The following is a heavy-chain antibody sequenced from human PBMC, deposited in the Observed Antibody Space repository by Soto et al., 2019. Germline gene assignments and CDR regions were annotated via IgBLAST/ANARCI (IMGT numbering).Heavy chain of an antibody. CDR2: ISAYNGNT. CDR1: GYTFTSYG. J-gene: IGHJ1*01. CDR3: ARGPVNFGYCSGGSCLVREYFQH. V-gene: IGHV1-18*01. D-gene: IGHD2-15*01. Sequence: QVQLVQSGAEVKKPGASVKVSCKASGYTFTSYGISWVRQAPGQGLEWMGWISAYNGNTNYAQKLQGRVTMTTDTSTRTAYMELRILRSDDTAVYYCARGPVNFGYCSGGSCLVREYFQHWGQGTLVTVSS.